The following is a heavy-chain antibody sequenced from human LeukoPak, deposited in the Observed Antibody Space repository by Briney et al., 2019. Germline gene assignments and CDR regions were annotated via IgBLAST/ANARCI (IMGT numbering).Heavy chain of an antibody. Sequence: SETLSLTCTVSGDSISSCSYYWGWIRQPPGKGLEWIGSIYYSGSTYYNPSLESRVTISVGTSKNQFSLKLSSVTAADTAVYYCARRFDCGDYLNYFDYWGQGTLVTVSS. D-gene: IGHD4-17*01. J-gene: IGHJ4*02. CDR2: IYYSGST. V-gene: IGHV4-39*01. CDR1: GDSISSCSYY. CDR3: ARRFDCGDYLNYFDY.